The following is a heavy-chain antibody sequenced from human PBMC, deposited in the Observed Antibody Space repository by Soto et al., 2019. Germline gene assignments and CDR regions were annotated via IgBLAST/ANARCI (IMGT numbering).Heavy chain of an antibody. CDR3: AREVPSSTMIVVVPKGYFDY. D-gene: IGHD3-22*01. CDR2: INAGNGNT. CDR1: GYAFTSYA. Sequence: ASVKVSWKAAGYAFTSYAMHWVRQAPGQRLEWMGWINAGNGNTKYSQKFQGRVTITRDTSASTAYMELSSLRSEDTAVYYCAREVPSSTMIVVVPKGYFDYWGQGTLVTVSS. V-gene: IGHV1-3*01. J-gene: IGHJ4*02.